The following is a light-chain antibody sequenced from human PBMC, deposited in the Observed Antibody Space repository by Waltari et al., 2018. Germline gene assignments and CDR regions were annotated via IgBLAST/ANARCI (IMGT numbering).Light chain of an antibody. V-gene: IGLV2-14*01. CDR3: SSYTSSITLV. CDR2: EVS. CDR1: SSDVGGYNY. J-gene: IGLJ1*01. Sequence: QSALTQPASVSGSPGQSITISYTGTSSDVGGYNYVSWYQQHPGKAPKLMIYEVSNRPSGVSNRFSGSKSGNTASLTISGLQAEDEADYYCSSYTSSITLVFGTGTKVTVL.